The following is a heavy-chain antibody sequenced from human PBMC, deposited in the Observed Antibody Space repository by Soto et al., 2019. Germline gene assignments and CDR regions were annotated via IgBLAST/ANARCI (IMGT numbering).Heavy chain of an antibody. CDR3: ARDKATTWFDP. J-gene: IGHJ5*02. Sequence: PSETLSLTCTVSGGSISSYYWSWIRQPPGKGLEWIGYIYYSGSTNYNPSLKSRVTISVDTSKNQFSLKLSSVTAADTAVYDCARDKATTWFDPWGQGTLVTVSS. D-gene: IGHD5-12*01. CDR2: IYYSGST. CDR1: GGSISSYY. V-gene: IGHV4-59*01.